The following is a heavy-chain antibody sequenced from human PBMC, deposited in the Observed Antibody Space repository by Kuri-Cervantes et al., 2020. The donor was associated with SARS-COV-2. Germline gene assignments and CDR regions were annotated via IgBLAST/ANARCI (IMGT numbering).Heavy chain of an antibody. CDR1: GGSFSGYY. CDR3: ARVFGLGNKNWFDP. CDR2: INHSGNT. D-gene: IGHD3-16*01. V-gene: IGHV4-34*01. J-gene: IGHJ5*02. Sequence: SQTLSLTCAVYGGSFSGYYWSWIRQPPGKGLEWIGEINHSGNTNYDPSLKSRVTISIDTSKNQFSLKLSSVTAADTAVYYCARVFGLGNKNWFDPWGQGTLVTVSS.